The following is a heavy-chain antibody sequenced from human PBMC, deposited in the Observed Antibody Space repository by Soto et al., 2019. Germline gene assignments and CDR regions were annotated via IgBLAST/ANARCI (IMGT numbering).Heavy chain of an antibody. Sequence: SVKVSCKVSGYTLTELSMHWVRQAPGKGLEWMGGIIPIFGTANYAQKFQGRVTITADESTSTAYMELSSLRSEDTAVYYCARGGYYDSSGYYLFDYWGQGTQVTVSS. V-gene: IGHV1-69*13. CDR1: GYTLTELS. CDR3: ARGGYYDSSGYYLFDY. J-gene: IGHJ4*02. D-gene: IGHD3-22*01. CDR2: IIPIFGTA.